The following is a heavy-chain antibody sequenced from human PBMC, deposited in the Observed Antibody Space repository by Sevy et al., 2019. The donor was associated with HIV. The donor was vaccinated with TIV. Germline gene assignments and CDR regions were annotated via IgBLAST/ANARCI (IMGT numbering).Heavy chain of an antibody. Sequence: GGSLRLSCIGSGFSFSYYGIHWVRQAPGKGLEWLSYISTGTDHIYYADSAKGRFTISRDDAKNSVYLEMKSLRDQDTALYYCVRRGVDAYNVYFDLWGQGTLVTVSS. J-gene: IGHJ4*02. CDR2: ISTGTDHI. D-gene: IGHD3-10*01. CDR1: GFSFSYYG. CDR3: VRRGVDAYNVYFDL. V-gene: IGHV3-21*05.